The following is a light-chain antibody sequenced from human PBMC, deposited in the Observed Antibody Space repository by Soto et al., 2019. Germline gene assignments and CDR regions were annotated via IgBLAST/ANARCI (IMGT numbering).Light chain of an antibody. CDR1: SSDVGGYNF. V-gene: IGLV2-14*01. CDR2: EVS. CDR3: SSYTSSSTRV. J-gene: IGLJ3*02. Sequence: SALTQPASVSGSPGQSITISCTGTSSDVGGYNFVSWYQQHTGKAPKLMIYEVSNRPSGVSNRFSGSESGNTASLTIAGVRAEVEADYCCSSYTSSSTRVFGGGTKLTVL.